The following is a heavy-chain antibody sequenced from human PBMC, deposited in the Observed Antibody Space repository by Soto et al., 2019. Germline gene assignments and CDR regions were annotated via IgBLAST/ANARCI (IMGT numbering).Heavy chain of an antibody. CDR2: ISAKSGNT. D-gene: IGHD1-7*01. V-gene: IGHV1-18*04. J-gene: IGHJ4*02. CDR1: GYTFTTSG. Sequence: QLVQSGAEVKKPGASVKVSCKASGYTFTTSGFNWVRQAPGQGLEWMGWISAKSGNTNYAQKLQGRVTMTTYPSTSTVYMELKSLPSDDTAIYYCTRAGASDWNYVSPSSWGQGTLVTVS. CDR3: TRAGASDWNYVSPSS.